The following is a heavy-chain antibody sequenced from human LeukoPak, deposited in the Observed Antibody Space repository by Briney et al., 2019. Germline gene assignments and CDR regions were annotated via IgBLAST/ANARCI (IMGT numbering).Heavy chain of an antibody. CDR1: GYTLTELS. V-gene: IGHV1-24*01. J-gene: IGHJ3*02. D-gene: IGHD3-3*01. Sequence: GASVKVSCKVSGYTLTELSMHWVRQAPGKGLEWMGGFDPEDGETIYAQKFQGRVTMTEDTSTDTAYMELSSLRSEDTAVYYCATKPLFGVVNPRYAFDIWGQGTMVTVSS. CDR3: ATKPLFGVVNPRYAFDI. CDR2: FDPEDGET.